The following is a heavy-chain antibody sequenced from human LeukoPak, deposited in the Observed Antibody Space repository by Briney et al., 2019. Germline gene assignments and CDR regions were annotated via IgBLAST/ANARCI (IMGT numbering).Heavy chain of an antibody. J-gene: IGHJ5*02. CDR2: IYYRGST. V-gene: IGHV4-59*01. CDR3: ARVRAGGSCCRFDP. CDR1: GGSISSYY. D-gene: IGHD2-15*01. Sequence: SETLSLTCTVSGGSISSYYWSWIRQPPGKGLEWIGYIYYRGSTNYNPSLKSRVTISVDTSKNQFSLKLSSVTAADTAVYYCARVRAGGSCCRFDPWGQGTLVTVSS.